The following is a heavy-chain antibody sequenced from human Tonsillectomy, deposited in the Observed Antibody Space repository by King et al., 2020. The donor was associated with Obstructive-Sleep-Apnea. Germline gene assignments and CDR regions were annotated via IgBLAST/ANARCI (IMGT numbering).Heavy chain of an antibody. CDR3: ARDVRITMIVVVMGPGEFDY. Sequence: LQLQESGPGLVKPSETLSLTCTVSGGSISSSSYYWCWIRQPPGKGREWIGRIYDNGSTYFNPSLKSRVTISVDTSKNRFSPKLSSVTAADTAVYYGARDVRITMIVVVMGPGEFDYWAREPWSPSPQ. CDR2: IYDNGST. CDR1: GGSISSSSYY. J-gene: IGHJ4*02. D-gene: IGHD3-22*01. V-gene: IGHV4-39*07.